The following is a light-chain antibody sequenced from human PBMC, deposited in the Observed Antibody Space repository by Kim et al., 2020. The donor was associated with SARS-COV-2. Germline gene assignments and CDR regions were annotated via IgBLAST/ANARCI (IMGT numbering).Light chain of an antibody. CDR1: QSVSSK. CDR2: DAS. J-gene: IGKJ2*01. CDR3: QQYNNWPRT. Sequence: EIVMTQSPATLSVSPGERATLSCRASQSVSSKLAWYQQKPGQAPRLLIYDASTRATGIPARFSGSGSGTEFTLTISSLQSEDFAVYYCQQYNNWPRTFGQGTKLEI. V-gene: IGKV3-15*01.